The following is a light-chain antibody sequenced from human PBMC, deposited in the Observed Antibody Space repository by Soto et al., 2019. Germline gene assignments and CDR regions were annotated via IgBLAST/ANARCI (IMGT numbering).Light chain of an antibody. CDR1: QSISSY. CDR3: QQSYSTPFT. Sequence: DIQISXSXSXXXAXXXCXVSIXCRASQSISSYLNWYQQKPGKAPKLLIYAASSLQSGVPSRFSGSGSGTDFTLTISSLQPEDFATYYCQQSYSTPFTFGQGTRLEIK. CDR2: AAS. V-gene: IGKV1-39*01. J-gene: IGKJ5*01.